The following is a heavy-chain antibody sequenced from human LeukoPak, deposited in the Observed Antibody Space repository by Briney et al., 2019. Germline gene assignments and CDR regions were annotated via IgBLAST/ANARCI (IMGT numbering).Heavy chain of an antibody. CDR3: AKEAIAVALSHTYAY. CDR2: ISSSGSTI. J-gene: IGHJ4*02. D-gene: IGHD6-19*01. Sequence: PGGSLRLSCAAPGFTFSDYYMSWIRQAPGKGLEWVSYISSSGSTIYYADSVKGRFTISRDNSKNTLYLQMNSLRAEDTAVYYCAKEAIAVALSHTYAYWGQGTLVTVSS. CDR1: GFTFSDYY. V-gene: IGHV3-11*01.